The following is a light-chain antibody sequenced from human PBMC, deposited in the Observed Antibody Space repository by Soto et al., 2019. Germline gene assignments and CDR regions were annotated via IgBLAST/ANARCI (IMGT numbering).Light chain of an antibody. CDR3: QQYSSWPLT. CDR2: VAS. V-gene: IGKV3-15*01. J-gene: IGKJ4*01. Sequence: EILMTQSPATLSLSPGERATLSCRASQTIYSNLAWYQQKPGQAPRLLIYVASTRATGLPARFSGSESGTEFTLTISSLQAEDFAVYYCQQYSSWPLTFGGGTKVEIK. CDR1: QTIYSN.